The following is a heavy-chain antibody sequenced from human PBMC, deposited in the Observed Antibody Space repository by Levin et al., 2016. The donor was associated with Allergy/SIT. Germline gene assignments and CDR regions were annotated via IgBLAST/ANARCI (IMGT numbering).Heavy chain of an antibody. Sequence: GGSLRLSCAASGFTFDTYSMNWVRQAPGKGLEWVANIKQDGSEKYYVDSVKGRFTISRDNAKNSLYLQMNTLRAEDTGLYHCARGGAIVPVASVDWGQGTLVTVSS. CDR3: ARGGAIVPVASVD. CDR2: IKQDGSEK. D-gene: IGHD2-2*01. V-gene: IGHV3-7*01. J-gene: IGHJ4*02. CDR1: GFTFDTYS.